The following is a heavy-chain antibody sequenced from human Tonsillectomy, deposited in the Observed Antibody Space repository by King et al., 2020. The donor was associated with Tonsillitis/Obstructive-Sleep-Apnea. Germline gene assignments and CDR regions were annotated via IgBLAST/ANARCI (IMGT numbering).Heavy chain of an antibody. CDR3: ARALYYYDSSGYSYWYFDL. CDR1: GYSFTSYW. V-gene: IGHV5-51*01. CDR2: IYPGDSDT. Sequence: VQLVESGAEVKKPGESLKISCKGSGYSFTSYWIGWVRQMPGKGLEWMGIIYPGDSDTRYSPSFQGQVTISADKSISTAYLQWSSLKASDTAMYYCARALYYYDSSGYSYWYFDLWGRGTLVTVSS. D-gene: IGHD3-22*01. J-gene: IGHJ2*01.